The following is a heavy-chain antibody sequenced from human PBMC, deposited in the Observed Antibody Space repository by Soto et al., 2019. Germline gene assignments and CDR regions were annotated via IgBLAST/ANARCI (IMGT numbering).Heavy chain of an antibody. J-gene: IGHJ6*02. D-gene: IGHD2-2*01. V-gene: IGHV1-69*13. CDR2: IIPMFGTI. Sequence: GASVKVSCKAYGGSFSSYAMNWLRQAPGQGLEWMGGIIPMFGTIMSAQSFQGRVTITADESTSTAYMELSSLRSEDTAVYYCAREGLVLVPTTVNSDYYYYAMDVWGQGTTVTVSS. CDR3: AREGLVLVPTTVNSDYYYYAMDV. CDR1: GGSFSSYA.